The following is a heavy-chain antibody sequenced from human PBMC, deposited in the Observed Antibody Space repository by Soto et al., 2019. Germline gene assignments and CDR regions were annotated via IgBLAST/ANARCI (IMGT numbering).Heavy chain of an antibody. J-gene: IGHJ6*01. Sequence: GGSLRLSSAASGFTFSSYAMQWVRQAPGKGLEWVALMSYGGTNEYYADSVKGRFTISRDNSKNMLFLQINSLRAEDTAVYYCGKDLHHSSGYFFTVRLNAMDVWGQGATVTVSS. V-gene: IGHV3-30*18. CDR3: GKDLHHSSGYFFTVRLNAMDV. CDR2: MSYGGTNE. CDR1: GFTFSSYA. D-gene: IGHD3-22*01.